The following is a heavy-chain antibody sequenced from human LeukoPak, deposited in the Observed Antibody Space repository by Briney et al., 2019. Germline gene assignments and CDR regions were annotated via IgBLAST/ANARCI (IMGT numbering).Heavy chain of an antibody. CDR2: INHSGST. CDR1: GGSFSGYY. Sequence: PSETLSLTCAVYGGSFSGYYWSWIRQPPGKGLEWIGEINHSGSTNYNPSLKSRVTISVDTSKNQFSLKLSSVTAADTAVYYCARRSVPRYSSSWGGRVYFDYWGQGTLVTVSS. D-gene: IGHD6-13*01. V-gene: IGHV4-34*01. CDR3: ARRSVPRYSSSWGGRVYFDY. J-gene: IGHJ4*02.